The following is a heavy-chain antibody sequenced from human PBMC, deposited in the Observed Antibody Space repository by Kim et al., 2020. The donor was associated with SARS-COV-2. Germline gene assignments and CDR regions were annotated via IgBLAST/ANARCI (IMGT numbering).Heavy chain of an antibody. V-gene: IGHV3-23*01. J-gene: IGHJ5*02. CDR1: GFTFSSYA. CDR3: AKDRRSGYSSSRYGVDWFDP. D-gene: IGHD6-13*01. Sequence: GGSLRLSCAASGFTFSSYAMSWVRQAPGKGLEWVSAISGSGGSTYYADSVKGRFTISRDNSKNTLYLQMNSLRAEDTAVYYCAKDRRSGYSSSRYGVDWFDPWGQGTLVTVSS. CDR2: ISGSGGST.